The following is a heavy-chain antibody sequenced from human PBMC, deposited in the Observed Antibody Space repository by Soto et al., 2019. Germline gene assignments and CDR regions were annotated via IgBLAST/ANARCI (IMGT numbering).Heavy chain of an antibody. CDR1: GGSISSSSYY. CDR2: IYYSGCT. V-gene: IGHV4-39*01. J-gene: IGHJ4*02. CDR3: ARDDSGDCGRRTFDN. D-gene: IGHD4-17*01. Sequence: QLQLQESGPGLVKPSETLSLTCTVSGGSISSSSYYWGWIRQPPGKGLEWIGSIYYSGCTYYNPPLKGRVPIPVDTSTNQFSLKLSSVTAADTAVYFCARDDSGDCGRRTFDNWGQGTLVTVSS.